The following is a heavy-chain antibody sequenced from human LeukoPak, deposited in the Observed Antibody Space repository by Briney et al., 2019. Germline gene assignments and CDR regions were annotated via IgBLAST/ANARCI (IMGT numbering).Heavy chain of an antibody. Sequence: PGGSLRLSCAASGFTFSSYGMHWVRQAPGKGLEWVAFIRYDGSNKYYADSVKGRFTISRDNSKNTLYLQMNSLRAEDTAVYYCAKPQYYYDSSGSYRENWYFDLWGRGTLVTVSS. J-gene: IGHJ2*01. V-gene: IGHV3-30*02. CDR1: GFTFSSYG. CDR3: AKPQYYYDSSGSYRENWYFDL. CDR2: IRYDGSNK. D-gene: IGHD3-22*01.